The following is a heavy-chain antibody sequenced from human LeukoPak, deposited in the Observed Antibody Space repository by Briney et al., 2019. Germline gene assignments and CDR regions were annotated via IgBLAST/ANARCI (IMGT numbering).Heavy chain of an antibody. V-gene: IGHV3-30*02. CDR3: ARIMNDFWSGYYPLALSY. CDR1: GFTFSDFG. J-gene: IGHJ4*02. D-gene: IGHD3-3*01. CDR2: IRFDGSHH. Sequence: GGSLRLSCAASGFTFSDFGMHWVRQAPGKGLEWIAFIRFDGSHHYHVDSMEGRFTISRDNSKNTLYLQMNSLRAEDTAVYYCARIMNDFWSGYYPLALSYWGQGTPVTVSS.